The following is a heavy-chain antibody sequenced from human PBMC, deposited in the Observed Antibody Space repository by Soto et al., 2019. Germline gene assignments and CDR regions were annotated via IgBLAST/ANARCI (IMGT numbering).Heavy chain of an antibody. CDR2: IYYSGST. CDR1: GGSISSYY. CDR3: ARAERIAAAGTYWFDP. V-gene: IGHV4-59*01. J-gene: IGHJ5*02. D-gene: IGHD6-13*01. Sequence: SETLSLTCTVSGGSISSYYWSWIRQPPGKGLEWIGYIYYSGSTNYNPSLKSRVTISVDTSKNQFSLKLSSVTAADTAVYYCARAERIAAAGTYWFDPWGQGTLVTVS.